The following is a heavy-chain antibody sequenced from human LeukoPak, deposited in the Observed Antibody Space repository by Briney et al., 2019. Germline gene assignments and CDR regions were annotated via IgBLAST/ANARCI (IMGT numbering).Heavy chain of an antibody. J-gene: IGHJ5*02. CDR3: ARGGAARSPFDP. Sequence: GGSLRLSCAASGFTFSSYWTHWVRQAPGKGLVWVSRINTDGSSTSYADSVKGRFTISRDNAKNTLYLQMNSLRAEDTAVYYCARGGAARSPFDPWGQGTLVTVSS. V-gene: IGHV3-74*01. D-gene: IGHD6-6*01. CDR2: INTDGSST. CDR1: GFTFSSYW.